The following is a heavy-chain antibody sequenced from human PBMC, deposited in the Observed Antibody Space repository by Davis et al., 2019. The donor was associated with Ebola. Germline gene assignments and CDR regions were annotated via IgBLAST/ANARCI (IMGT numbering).Heavy chain of an antibody. CDR3: ARRRYSGYDFNYYFDY. CDR1: GFTFSSYW. CDR2: IYHSGST. D-gene: IGHD5-12*01. V-gene: IGHV4-4*02. Sequence: MPGGSLRLSCAASGFTFSSYWMSGVRQPPGKGLEWIGEIYHSGSTNYNPSLKSRVTISVDTSKNQFSLKLSSVTAADTAVYYCARRRYSGYDFNYYFDYWGQGTLVTVSS. J-gene: IGHJ4*02.